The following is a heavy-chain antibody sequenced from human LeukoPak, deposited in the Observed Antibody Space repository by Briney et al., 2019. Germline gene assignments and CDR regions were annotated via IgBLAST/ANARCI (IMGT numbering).Heavy chain of an antibody. V-gene: IGHV3-23*01. CDR2: ITGSGGGT. Sequence: GALRLSCAASGITFSSYAMIWVRQAPDKGLEWVAAITGSGGGTYYGDSAKGRFTISRDNSKNTLYLQMNSLRAEDTAVYYCAREPYYYDSSGPNDAFDIWGQGTMVTVSS. CDR3: AREPYYYDSSGPNDAFDI. J-gene: IGHJ3*02. CDR1: GITFSSYA. D-gene: IGHD3-22*01.